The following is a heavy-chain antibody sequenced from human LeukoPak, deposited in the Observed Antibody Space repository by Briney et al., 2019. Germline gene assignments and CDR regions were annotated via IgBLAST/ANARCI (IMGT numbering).Heavy chain of an antibody. D-gene: IGHD2-21*01. J-gene: IGHJ3*02. CDR2: IKPNGFET. Sequence: PGGSLRLSCEGSGFTFGNYWKTWVRQAPGQGLVWVANIKPNGFETHYADSVEGRFTISRDNAKNSLYLQMNSLRAEDTAVYYCARDLDTYVLLIAYDTFDSWGQGTMVTVSS. CDR1: GFTFGNYW. CDR3: ARDLDTYVLLIAYDTFDS. V-gene: IGHV3-7*01.